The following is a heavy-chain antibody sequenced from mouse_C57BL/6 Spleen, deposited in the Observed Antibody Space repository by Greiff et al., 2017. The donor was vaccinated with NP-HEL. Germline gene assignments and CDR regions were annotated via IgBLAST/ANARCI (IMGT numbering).Heavy chain of an antibody. Sequence: VHVKQSGPVLVMPGPSVKISCKASGFTFTDYYMHWVKQSHGKSLEWIGLVYPYNGCTSYNQKFKGKATLTVDTSSSTAYMELNSLTSEDSAVYYCAVYYGNYEGAMEYWGKGTTVTVSS. V-gene: IGHV1-36*01. CDR3: AVYYGNYEGAMEY. CDR2: VYPYNGCT. CDR1: GFTFTDYY. D-gene: IGHD2-1*01. J-gene: IGHJ4*01.